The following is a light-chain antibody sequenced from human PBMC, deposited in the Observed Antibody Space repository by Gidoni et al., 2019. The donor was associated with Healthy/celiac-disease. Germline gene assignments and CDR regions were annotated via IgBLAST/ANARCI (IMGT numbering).Light chain of an antibody. CDR1: QGISSA. Sequence: AIQLTQSPSSLSASVGDRVTITCRASQGISSALAWYQQKPGKAPKLLIYDASSLESGVPSRFSGSGSGTDFTLTISSLQPEDFATYYCQQFNSLTWTFGQGTKVEIK. CDR2: DAS. CDR3: QQFNSLTWT. V-gene: IGKV1-13*02. J-gene: IGKJ1*01.